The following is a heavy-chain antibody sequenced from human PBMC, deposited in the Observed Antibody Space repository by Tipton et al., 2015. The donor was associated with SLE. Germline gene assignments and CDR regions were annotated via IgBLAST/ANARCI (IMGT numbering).Heavy chain of an antibody. CDR1: GGSISSHY. D-gene: IGHD1-14*01. J-gene: IGHJ4*02. CDR3: ARARNHWAIGY. Sequence: TLSLTCTVSGGSISSHYWSWIRQPPGKGLEWIGYIYYSGSTNYNPSLKSRVTISVDTSKNQFSLKLSSVTAADTAVYYCARARNHWAIGYWGQGTLVAVSS. CDR2: IYYSGST. V-gene: IGHV4-59*11.